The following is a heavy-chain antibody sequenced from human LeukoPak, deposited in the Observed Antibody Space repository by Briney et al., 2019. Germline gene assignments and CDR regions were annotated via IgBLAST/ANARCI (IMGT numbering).Heavy chain of an antibody. J-gene: IGHJ1*01. CDR3: ARGGYYDILTGNEYFQH. D-gene: IGHD3-9*01. Sequence: ASVKVSCKVSGNTFTDLSMNWVRQAPGQGLEWMGWISAYNGNTNYAQKLQGRVTMTTDTSTSTAYMELRSLRSDDTAVYYCARGGYYDILTGNEYFQHWGQGTLVTVSS. CDR1: GNTFTDLS. V-gene: IGHV1-18*01. CDR2: ISAYNGNT.